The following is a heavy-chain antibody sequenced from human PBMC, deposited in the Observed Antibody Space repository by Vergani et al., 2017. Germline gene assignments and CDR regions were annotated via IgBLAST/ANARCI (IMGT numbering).Heavy chain of an antibody. J-gene: IGHJ5*02. CDR1: GGSFSGYY. D-gene: IGHD4-23*01. V-gene: IGHV4-34*01. Sequence: QVQLQQWGAGLLKPSETLSLTCAVYGGSFSGYYWSWIRQPPGKGLEWIGEINHSGSTNYNPSLKSRVTISVDTSKNQFSLQLSSVTAADTAVYYFARGRRRISLYGGLNWFDPWGQGTLVTVSS. CDR2: INHSGST. CDR3: ARGRRRISLYGGLNWFDP.